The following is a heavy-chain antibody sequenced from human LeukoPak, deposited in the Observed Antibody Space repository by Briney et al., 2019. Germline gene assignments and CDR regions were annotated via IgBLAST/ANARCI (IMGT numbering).Heavy chain of an antibody. J-gene: IGHJ5*02. CDR3: ARHASSSWYGGDWFDP. CDR2: ISAYNGNT. Sequence: ASVKVSCKASGYTFTSYGISWVRQAPGQGLEWMGWISAYNGNTNYAQKLQGRVTITADESTSTAYMELSSLRSEDTAVYYCARHASSSWYGGDWFDPWGQGTLVTVSS. V-gene: IGHV1-18*01. CDR1: GYTFTSYG. D-gene: IGHD6-13*01.